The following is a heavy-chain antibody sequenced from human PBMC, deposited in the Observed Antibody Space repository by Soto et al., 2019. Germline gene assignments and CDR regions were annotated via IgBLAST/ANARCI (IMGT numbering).Heavy chain of an antibody. J-gene: IGHJ4*02. Sequence: SETLSLTCTVSGGSISSSSYYWGWIRQPPGKGLEWIGSIYYSGSTYYNPSLKSRVTISVDTSKNQFSLKLSSVTAADTAVYYCARLVPDIVATGVDYWGQGTLVTVS. V-gene: IGHV4-39*01. CDR1: GGSISSSSYY. CDR2: IYYSGST. CDR3: ARLVPDIVATGVDY. D-gene: IGHD5-12*01.